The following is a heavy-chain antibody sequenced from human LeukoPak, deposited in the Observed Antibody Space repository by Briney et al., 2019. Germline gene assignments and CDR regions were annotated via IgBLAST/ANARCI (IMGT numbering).Heavy chain of an antibody. CDR1: GGSISSGGYY. V-gene: IGHV4-31*03. D-gene: IGHD3-22*01. Sequence: PSETLSLTCTVSGGSISSGGYYWSWIRQHPGKGLEWIGYIYHSGSTYYNPSLKSRVTISVDTSKNQFSLKLSSVTAADTAVYYCARGDSQRIDYWGQGTLVTVSS. CDR2: IYHSGST. J-gene: IGHJ4*02. CDR3: ARGDSQRIDY.